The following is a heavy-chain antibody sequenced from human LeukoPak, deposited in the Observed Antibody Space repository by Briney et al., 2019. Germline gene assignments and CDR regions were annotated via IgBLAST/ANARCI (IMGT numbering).Heavy chain of an antibody. V-gene: IGHV1-18*01. CDR1: GYTFTSYG. Sequence: GASVKVSCKASGYTFTSYGISWVRQAPGQGLEWMGWISAYNGNTNYAQKLQGRVTMTTDTSTSTAYMELRSLRSDDTAVYYCARDDYYDSSGYSYYYYYMDVWGKGTTVTISS. CDR3: ARDDYYDSSGYSYYYYYMDV. CDR2: ISAYNGNT. J-gene: IGHJ6*03. D-gene: IGHD3-22*01.